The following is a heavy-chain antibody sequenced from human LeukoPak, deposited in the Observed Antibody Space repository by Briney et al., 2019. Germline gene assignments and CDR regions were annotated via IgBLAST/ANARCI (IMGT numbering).Heavy chain of an antibody. CDR3: ARYYYYYMDV. CDR2: INQDGSEK. V-gene: IGHV3-7*01. Sequence: PGGSLRLSCTDSGFTFSRYSMSWVRQAPGKGLEWVANINQDGSEKYSVDSVKGRFTISRDNVKNSLYLQMNNLRAEDTAVYYCARYYYYYMDVWGKGTTVTVSS. CDR1: GFTFSRYS. J-gene: IGHJ6*03.